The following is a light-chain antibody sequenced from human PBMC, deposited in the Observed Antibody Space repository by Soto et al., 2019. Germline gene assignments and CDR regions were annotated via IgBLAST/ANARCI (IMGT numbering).Light chain of an antibody. CDR1: SSNIGSNY. Sequence: QSVLTQPPSASGTPGQRVTISCSGSSSNIGSNYVYWYQQLPGTAPKLLIYRNNQRPSGVPDRFSGSKSGTSASLAISGLRSEDEADYYCSSYTSKSTLSFVFGTGTKLTVL. CDR3: SSYTSKSTLSFV. V-gene: IGLV1-47*01. CDR2: RNN. J-gene: IGLJ1*01.